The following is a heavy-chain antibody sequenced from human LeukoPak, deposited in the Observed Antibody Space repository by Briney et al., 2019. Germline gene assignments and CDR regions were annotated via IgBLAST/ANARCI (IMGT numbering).Heavy chain of an antibody. CDR1: GYTFTSYG. J-gene: IGHJ4*02. CDR3: ARPSRYYYGSSGYLLYY. D-gene: IGHD3-22*01. Sequence: ASVKVSCKASGYTFTSYGISWVRQAPGQGLEWMGWISAYNGNTNYAQKLQGRVTMTTDTSTSTAYMELRSLRSDDTAVYYCARPSRYYYGSSGYLLYYWGQGTLVTVSS. CDR2: ISAYNGNT. V-gene: IGHV1-18*01.